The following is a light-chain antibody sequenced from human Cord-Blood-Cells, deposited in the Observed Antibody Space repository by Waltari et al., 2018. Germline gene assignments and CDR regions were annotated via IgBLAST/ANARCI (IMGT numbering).Light chain of an antibody. CDR3: SSYTSSSTYV. Sequence: QSALTQPASVSGSPGQSITISCTGTSRHVGGYNYVSWYQQHPGKAPKLMIYDVSRRPSGVSNRFSGSKSGNTASLTISGLQAEDEADYYCSSYTSSSTYVFGTGTKVTVL. CDR1: SRHVGGYNY. V-gene: IGLV2-14*01. CDR2: DVS. J-gene: IGLJ1*01.